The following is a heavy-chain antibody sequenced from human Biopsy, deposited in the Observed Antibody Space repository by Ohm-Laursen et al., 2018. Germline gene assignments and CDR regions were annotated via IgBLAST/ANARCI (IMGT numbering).Heavy chain of an antibody. CDR2: IFYRGST. CDR1: GGSISNNNYY. CDR3: ARDYDTSGYYYVS. V-gene: IGHV4-39*01. J-gene: IGHJ5*02. D-gene: IGHD3-22*01. Sequence: SDTLSLTCTVSGGSISNNNYYWGWIRQPPGKGLEWIGSIFYRGSTHYNPSLKNRVNISVDTSKNQFSLKENSVTAADTAVYYCARDYDTSGYYYVSWGQGTLVTVSS.